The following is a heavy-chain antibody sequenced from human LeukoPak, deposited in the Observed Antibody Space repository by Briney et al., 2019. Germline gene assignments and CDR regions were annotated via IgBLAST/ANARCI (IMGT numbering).Heavy chain of an antibody. CDR1: EFSVGSNY. D-gene: IGHD5-24*01. CDR2: IYSGGST. V-gene: IGHV3-66*01. Sequence: GGSLRLSCAASEFSVGSNYMTWVRQAPGKGLEWVSLIYSGGSTYYADSVKGRFTISRDNSKNTLYLQMNSLRGEDTAVFYCARDTGDGYTPPDYYYYMDVWGKGTTVTVSS. CDR3: ARDTGDGYTPPDYYYYMDV. J-gene: IGHJ6*03.